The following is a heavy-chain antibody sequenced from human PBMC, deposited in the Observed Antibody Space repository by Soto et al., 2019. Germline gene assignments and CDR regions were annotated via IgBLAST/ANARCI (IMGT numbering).Heavy chain of an antibody. Sequence: QVQLQESGPGLVKPSQTLSLTCTVSGGSISSGDYYWSWIRQPPGKGLEWMGYSYYSGSTYYNPSLKSRVTISVATSKNQFSLKLSSVTAADTAVYYCARDHGVVVRVFAYWGKGNLVTVSS. V-gene: IGHV4-30-4*01. CDR2: SYYSGST. CDR3: ARDHGVVVRVFAY. J-gene: IGHJ4*02. CDR1: GGSISSGDYY. D-gene: IGHD3-22*01.